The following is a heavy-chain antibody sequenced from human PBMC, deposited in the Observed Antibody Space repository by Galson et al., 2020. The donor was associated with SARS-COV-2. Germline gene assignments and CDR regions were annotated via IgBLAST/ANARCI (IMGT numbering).Heavy chain of an antibody. Sequence: GESLKISCKGSGYSFTNFWIGWVRQLPGKGLEWMGIIYPGASASPSHPSFQGQVTFSAAKSLGPAYLQWNSLKASDSAMYYCARRGTRLLGYFDFWGRGTLVTVSS. CDR2: IYPGASAS. V-gene: IGHV5-51*01. J-gene: IGHJ2*01. CDR1: GYSFTNFW. CDR3: ARRGTRLLGYFDF.